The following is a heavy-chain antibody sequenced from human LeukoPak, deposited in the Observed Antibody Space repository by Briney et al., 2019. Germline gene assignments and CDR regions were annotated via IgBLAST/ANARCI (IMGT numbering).Heavy chain of an antibody. V-gene: IGHV3-11*06. CDR3: AGKITIFGVVSRDY. D-gene: IGHD3-3*01. Sequence: GGSLRLSCAVSGFTFSDYYMSWIRQAPGKGLEWVSSISSSSSYIYYADSVKGRFTISRDNAKNSLYLQMNSLRAEDTAVYYCAGKITIFGVVSRDYWGQGTLVTVSS. CDR1: GFTFSDYY. J-gene: IGHJ4*02. CDR2: ISSSSSYI.